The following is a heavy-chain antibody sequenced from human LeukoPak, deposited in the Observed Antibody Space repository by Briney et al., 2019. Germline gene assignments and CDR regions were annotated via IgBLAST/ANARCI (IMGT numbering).Heavy chain of an antibody. D-gene: IGHD4-17*01. CDR3: ARKLYDYGDYLRDAFDI. Sequence: SVKVSCKASGGAFSSYAISWVRQAPGQGLEWMGGIIPIFGTANYAQKFQGRVTITADESTSTAYMELSSLRSEDTAVYYCARKLYDYGDYLRDAFDIWGQGTMVTVSS. J-gene: IGHJ3*02. V-gene: IGHV1-69*13. CDR2: IIPIFGTA. CDR1: GGAFSSYA.